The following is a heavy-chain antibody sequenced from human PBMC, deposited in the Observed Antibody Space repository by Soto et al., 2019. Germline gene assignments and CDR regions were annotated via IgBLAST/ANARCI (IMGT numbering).Heavy chain of an antibody. CDR2: IIPIFGTA. CDR1: GGTFSSHA. D-gene: IGHD3-22*01. J-gene: IGHJ3*02. V-gene: IGHV1-69*06. Sequence: QVQLVQSGAEVKKPGSSVNVSCKASGGTFSSHAISWVRQAPGQGLEWMGGIIPIFGTANYAKEFQGSVTITANKYSSTAYMELRSLRSEDTAAYYCARDPASYYDSRGYYPGAFDIWGQGTMVTVSS. CDR3: ARDPASYYDSRGYYPGAFDI.